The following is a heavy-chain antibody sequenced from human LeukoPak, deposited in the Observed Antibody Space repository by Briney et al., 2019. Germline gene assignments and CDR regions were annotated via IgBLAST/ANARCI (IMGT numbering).Heavy chain of an antibody. CDR2: IYYSGST. CDR3: ARGVISLGAGGYCSSTSCTTFDY. Sequence: SQTLSLTCTVSGGSISSGDYYWSWIRRPPGKGLEWIGYIYYSGSTYYNPSLKSRVTISVDASKNRFSLKLSSVTAADTAVYYCARGVISLGAGGYCSSTSCTTFDYWGQGTLVTVSS. J-gene: IGHJ4*02. CDR1: GGSISSGDYY. D-gene: IGHD2-2*01. V-gene: IGHV4-30-4*01.